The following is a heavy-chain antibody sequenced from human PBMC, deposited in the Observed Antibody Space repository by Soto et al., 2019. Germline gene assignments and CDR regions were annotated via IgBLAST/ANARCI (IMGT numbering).Heavy chain of an antibody. CDR1: VFIVRDYA. V-gene: IGHV3-23*01. CDR2: ISGIDGTT. Sequence: GGSLRLACAASVFIVRDYAMYWVREAPGKGLEWVSVISGIDGTTFYADSVRGRVTSSRDNSRNMVYLQMISLRAEDTAVYYCAKVIGGSESYWGGSHYYYALDVWGQGTTVTVSS. D-gene: IGHD3-10*01. CDR3: AKVIGGSESYWGGSHYYYALDV. J-gene: IGHJ6*02.